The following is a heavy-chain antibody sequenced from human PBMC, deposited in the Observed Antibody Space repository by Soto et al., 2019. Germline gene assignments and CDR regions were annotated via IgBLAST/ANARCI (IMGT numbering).Heavy chain of an antibody. CDR3: ARASTMPLNWFDP. CDR2: IYHSGST. V-gene: IGHV4-30-2*01. D-gene: IGHD2-2*01. Sequence: SETLSLTCAVSGGSISSGGYSWSWIRQPPGKGLEWIGYIYHSGSTYYNPSLKSRVTISVDTSKNQFSLKLSSVTAADTAVYYCARASTMPLNWFDPWGQGTLVTVSS. J-gene: IGHJ5*02. CDR1: GGSISSGGYS.